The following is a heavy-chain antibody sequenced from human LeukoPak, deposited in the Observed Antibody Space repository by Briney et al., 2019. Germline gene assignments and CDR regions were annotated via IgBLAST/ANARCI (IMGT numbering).Heavy chain of an antibody. J-gene: IGHJ4*02. D-gene: IGHD5-18*01. CDR1: GFTFSSYS. Sequence: GGSLRLSCAASGFTFSSYSMNWVRQAPGKGLEWVSYISSSSSTIYYADSVKGRLTISRDNAKNSLYLQMNGLRAEETAVYYCARDLHSYGYWGQGPLVTVSS. CDR2: ISSSSSTI. V-gene: IGHV3-48*01. CDR3: ARDLHSYGY.